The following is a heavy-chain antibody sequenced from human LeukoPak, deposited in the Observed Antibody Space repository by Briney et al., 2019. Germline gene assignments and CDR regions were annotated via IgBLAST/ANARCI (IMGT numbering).Heavy chain of an antibody. D-gene: IGHD6-13*01. J-gene: IGHJ1*01. Sequence: HPGRSLRLSCAASGFTFSSYAMHWVRQAPDKGLEWVAVISYDGSNKYYADSVKGRFTISRDNSKNTLYLQMNSLRAEDTAVYYCARHRRVQLVVLSRTNGNFQHWGQGTLVTVSS. CDR3: ARHRRVQLVVLSRTNGNFQH. V-gene: IGHV3-30-3*01. CDR1: GFTFSSYA. CDR2: ISYDGSNK.